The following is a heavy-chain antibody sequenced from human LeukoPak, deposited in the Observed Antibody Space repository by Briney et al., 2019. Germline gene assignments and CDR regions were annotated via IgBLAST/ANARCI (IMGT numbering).Heavy chain of an antibody. CDR2: IYYSGST. D-gene: IGHD3-10*01. CDR1: GGSVSSGGYY. J-gene: IGHJ6*02. CDR3: ARDRITMVRARSFYGMDV. V-gene: IGHV4-31*03. Sequence: SETLSLTCTVSGGSVSSGGYYWSWIRQHPGKGLEWIGYIYYSGSTYYNPSLKRRVTISVDTSKNQFSLKLSSVTAADTAVYYCARDRITMVRARSFYGMDVWGQGTTVTLSS.